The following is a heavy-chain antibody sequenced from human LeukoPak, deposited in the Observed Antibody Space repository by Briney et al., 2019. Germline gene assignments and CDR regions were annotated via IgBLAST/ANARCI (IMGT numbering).Heavy chain of an antibody. V-gene: IGHV4-31*03. CDR3: ARGRPAMGQPRYYYYGMDV. CDR1: GGSINSGGYF. Sequence: SQTLSLTCTVSGGSINSGGYFWTWVRQHPGKGLEWIGYIYYSGTTYSNPSLKSRVTISVDTSKNQFSLKLSSVTAADTAVYYCARGRPAMGQPRYYYYGMDVWGQGTTVTVSS. CDR2: IYYSGTT. J-gene: IGHJ6*02. D-gene: IGHD5-18*01.